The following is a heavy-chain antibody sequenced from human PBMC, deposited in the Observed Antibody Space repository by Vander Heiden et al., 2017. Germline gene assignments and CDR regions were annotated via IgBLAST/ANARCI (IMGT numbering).Heavy chain of an antibody. V-gene: IGHV7-4-1*02. CDR2: INTHTGEP. Sequence: QVQLVQSGSESKKPGASVKVSCKASGYTFTNYAIIGVGQAPGQGLQWGGWINTHTGEPTDAQAFTGRVVFSLDTSVTTAYLQISSLEAEDSAVYYCARDYSYYYGLDVWGQGTTVTVSS. CDR3: ARDYSYYYGLDV. J-gene: IGHJ6*02. CDR1: GYTFTNYA.